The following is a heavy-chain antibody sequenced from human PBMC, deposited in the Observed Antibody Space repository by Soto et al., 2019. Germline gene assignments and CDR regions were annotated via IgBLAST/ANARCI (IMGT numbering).Heavy chain of an antibody. CDR3: AKDVFFATVNNPFDY. Sequence: GGSLRLSCAASGFTISSYAMSWVRQTPGKGLEWVSGISGSGGSTYYADSVKGRFTISRDNSKNTLYLQMNSLRAEDTAVYYCAKDVFFATVNNPFDYWGQGTLVTVSS. CDR2: ISGSGGST. CDR1: GFTISSYA. V-gene: IGHV3-23*01. D-gene: IGHD4-17*01. J-gene: IGHJ4*02.